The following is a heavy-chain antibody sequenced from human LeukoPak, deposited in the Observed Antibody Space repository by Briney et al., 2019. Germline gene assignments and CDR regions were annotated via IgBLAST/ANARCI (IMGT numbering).Heavy chain of an antibody. D-gene: IGHD3-16*01. CDR2: IYYSGST. CDR1: GGSISSSSYY. CDR3: ARQDQIKSDAFDI. Sequence: SETLSLTCTVSGGSISSSSYYWGWIRQPPGKGLEWIGGIYYSGSTYYNPSLKSRVTISVDTSKNQFSLNLNSVTAADTAVYYCARQDQIKSDAFDIWGQGTMVTVSS. J-gene: IGHJ3*02. V-gene: IGHV4-39*01.